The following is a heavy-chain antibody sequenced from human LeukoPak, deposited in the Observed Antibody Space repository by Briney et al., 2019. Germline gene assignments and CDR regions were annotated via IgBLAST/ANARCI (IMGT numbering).Heavy chain of an antibody. D-gene: IGHD3-22*01. J-gene: IGHJ5*02. CDR3: ARTYYYDSSGYYYGLYNWFDP. V-gene: IGHV4-39*01. Sequence: PSETLSLXCTVSGGSISSSSYYWGWSRQPPGKGLEWIGSIYYSGITYYNPSLKSRVTISVDTSKNQFSLKLSSVTAADTAVYYCARTYYYDSSGYYYGLYNWFDPWGQGTLVTVSS. CDR2: IYYSGIT. CDR1: GGSISSSSYY.